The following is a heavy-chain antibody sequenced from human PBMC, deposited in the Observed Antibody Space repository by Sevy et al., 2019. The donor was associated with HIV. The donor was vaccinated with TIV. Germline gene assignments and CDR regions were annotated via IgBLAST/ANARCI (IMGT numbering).Heavy chain of an antibody. Sequence: GESLRLSCAASGFTFSSYAMSWVRQAPGKGLEWVSSISGSGGSTYYADSLKGQFTISRDNSKNTLYLQVNSLRVEDTAVYYCAKNPGVGSYYYMDVWGKGTTVTVSS. V-gene: IGHV3-23*01. J-gene: IGHJ6*03. CDR2: ISGSGGST. CDR1: GFTFSSYA. CDR3: AKNPGVGSYYYMDV. D-gene: IGHD1-26*01.